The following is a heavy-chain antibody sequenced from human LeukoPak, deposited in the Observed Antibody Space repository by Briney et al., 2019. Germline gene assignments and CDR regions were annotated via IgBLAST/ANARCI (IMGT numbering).Heavy chain of an antibody. CDR2: FDPEDGET. J-gene: IGHJ6*02. CDR1: GYTLTELS. D-gene: IGHD2-2*01. Sequence: ASVKVSCKVSGYTLTELSMHWVRQAPGKGLEWMGGFDPEDGETIYAQKFQGRVTMTEDTSTDTAYMELSSLRSEDTAVYHCATGSCSSTSCYGLFYYYYGMDVWGQGTTVTVSS. CDR3: ATGSCSSTSCYGLFYYYYGMDV. V-gene: IGHV1-24*01.